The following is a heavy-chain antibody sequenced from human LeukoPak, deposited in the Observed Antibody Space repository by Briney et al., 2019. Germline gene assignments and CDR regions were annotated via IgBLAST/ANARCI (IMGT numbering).Heavy chain of an antibody. CDR2: INPSGGST. CDR1: GYTFTGYY. V-gene: IGHV1-46*01. D-gene: IGHD3-10*01. J-gene: IGHJ6*03. CDR3: ARGPRITMVRGGQWYHYTDG. Sequence: ASVKVSCKASGYTFTGYYMHWVRQAPGQGLEWMGLINPSGGSTNYAQKFQGRVTMTRDTSTSTVYMELSSLRSEDTAVYYCARGPRITMVRGGQWYHYTDGWGKGTTVTISS.